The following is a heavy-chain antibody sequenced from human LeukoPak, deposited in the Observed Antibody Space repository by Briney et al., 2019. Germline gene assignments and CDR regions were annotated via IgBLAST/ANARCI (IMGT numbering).Heavy chain of an antibody. V-gene: IGHV1-2*02. D-gene: IGHD6-19*01. Sequence: ASVTVSCKASGYTFTGYYMHWVRQAPGQGLEGMGWINPNSGGTNYAQKFQGRVTMTRDTSISTGYMELSRLRSDDTAVYYCARDLWSSGWYPCYYYGMDVWGQGTTVTVSS. J-gene: IGHJ6*02. CDR1: GYTFTGYY. CDR3: ARDLWSSGWYPCYYYGMDV. CDR2: INPNSGGT.